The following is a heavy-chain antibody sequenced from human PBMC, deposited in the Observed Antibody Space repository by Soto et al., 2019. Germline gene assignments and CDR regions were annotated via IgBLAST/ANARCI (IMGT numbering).Heavy chain of an antibody. D-gene: IGHD6-19*01. CDR1: GFTFSSYG. V-gene: IGHV3-33*01. CDR3: ARALAVAGLPGY. J-gene: IGHJ4*02. Sequence: PGGSLRLSCAASGFTFSSYGMHWVRQAPGKGLEWVAVIWYDGSNKYYADSVKGRFTISRDNSKNTLYLQMNSLRAEDTAVYYCARALAVAGLPGYWGQGTLVTVSS. CDR2: IWYDGSNK.